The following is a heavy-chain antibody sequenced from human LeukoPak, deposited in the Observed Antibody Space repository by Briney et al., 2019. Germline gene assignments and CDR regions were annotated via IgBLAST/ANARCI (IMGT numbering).Heavy chain of an antibody. J-gene: IGHJ4*02. CDR3: AGGYDFWSGYYDY. CDR2: INSDGSST. V-gene: IGHV3-74*01. Sequence: GGSLRLSCVASGFTFSSYWMHWVRQAPGKGLVWVSRINSDGSSTSYADSVKGRFTISRDNAKNTLYLQMNSLRAEDTAVYYCAGGYDFWSGYYDYWGQGTLVTVSS. CDR1: GFTFSSYW. D-gene: IGHD3-3*01.